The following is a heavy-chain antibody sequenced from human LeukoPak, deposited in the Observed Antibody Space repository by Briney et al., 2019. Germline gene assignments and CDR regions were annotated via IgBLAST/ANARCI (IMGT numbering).Heavy chain of an antibody. V-gene: IGHV3-20*04. J-gene: IGHJ6*03. CDR1: GFSFDDYG. CDR2: INWNGGST. CDR3: ARAGKPFYYYYMDV. Sequence: GGSLRLSCAASGFSFDDYGMSWVRQAPGKGLEWVSGINWNGGSTGYADSVKGRFTISRDNAKNSLSLQMNSLRAEDTAVYYCARAGKPFYYYYMDVWGKGTTVTISS. D-gene: IGHD3-10*01.